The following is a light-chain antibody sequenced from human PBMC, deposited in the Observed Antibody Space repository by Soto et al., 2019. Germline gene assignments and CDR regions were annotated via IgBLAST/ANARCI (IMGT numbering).Light chain of an antibody. Sequence: EIVLTQSPGTLSLSPGEKATLSCRASQSLSSNFLAWYQQKPGQAPRLLIYDASSRATGIPDRFSGSGSGTDFTLTISRLEPEDYAVYDCQQYCSSPWTTFGGGTRVEIK. J-gene: IGKJ4*01. CDR2: DAS. V-gene: IGKV3-20*01. CDR3: QQYCSSPWTT. CDR1: QSLSSNF.